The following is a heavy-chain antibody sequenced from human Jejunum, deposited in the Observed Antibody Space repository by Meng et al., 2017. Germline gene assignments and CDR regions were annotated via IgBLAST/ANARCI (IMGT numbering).Heavy chain of an antibody. D-gene: IGHD5-18*01. J-gene: IGHJ4*02. Sequence: EVQLVVAGGGFVPPGVSLGLFCAASGFTFSSSSMTWVRQAPGKGLEWVSSVTTDGNTYYADSVKGRFTISRDNSKNTLYLQMNSLRAEDTAVYYCIRGRGDKYGYFDYWGQGTLVTVSS. CDR2: VTTDGNT. V-gene: IGHV3-23*04. CDR3: IRGRGDKYGYFDY. CDR1: GFTFSSSS.